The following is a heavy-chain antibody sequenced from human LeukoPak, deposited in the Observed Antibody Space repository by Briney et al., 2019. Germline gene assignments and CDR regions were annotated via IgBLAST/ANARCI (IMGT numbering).Heavy chain of an antibody. CDR2: ISGSGGST. CDR1: GFTFSSYA. D-gene: IGHD3-22*01. CDR3: AKDRLLRYYDSSAYPDY. Sequence: PGGSLRLSCAASGFTFSSYAMSWVRQAPGKGLEWVSAISGSGGSTYYADSVKGRFTISRDNSKNTLYLQMNSLRAEDTAVYYCAKDRLLRYYDSSAYPDYWGQGTLVTVSS. J-gene: IGHJ4*02. V-gene: IGHV3-23*01.